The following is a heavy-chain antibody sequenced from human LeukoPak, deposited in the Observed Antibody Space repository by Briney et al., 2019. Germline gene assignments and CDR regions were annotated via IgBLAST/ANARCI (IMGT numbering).Heavy chain of an antibody. CDR1: GFAFSDYY. Sequence: GGSLRLSCAASGFAFSDYYVSWIRQAPGKGLEWVAFISNSGFTTYYADSVEGRFTVSRDNAKDSVSLQMNSLRAEYTARYYCAREDSGGNSFDYWGQGAQVTVS. D-gene: IGHD4/OR15-4a*01. CDR2: ISNSGFTT. V-gene: IGHV3-11*01. J-gene: IGHJ4*02. CDR3: AREDSGGNSFDY.